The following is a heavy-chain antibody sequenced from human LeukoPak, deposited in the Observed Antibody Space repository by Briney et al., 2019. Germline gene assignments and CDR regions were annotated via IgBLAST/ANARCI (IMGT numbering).Heavy chain of an antibody. D-gene: IGHD6-13*01. CDR1: GYSFTSYW. Sequence: GESLKISCKGSGYSFTSYWIGWVRQMPGKGLEWMGIIYPGDSDTRYSPSFQGQVTISADKSISTAYLQWSSLKASDTAMYYCARLGQDLRGWYSSSWYTYYYYYYMDVWGKGTTVTVSS. J-gene: IGHJ6*03. CDR3: ARLGQDLRGWYSSSWYTYYYYYYMDV. CDR2: IYPGDSDT. V-gene: IGHV5-51*03.